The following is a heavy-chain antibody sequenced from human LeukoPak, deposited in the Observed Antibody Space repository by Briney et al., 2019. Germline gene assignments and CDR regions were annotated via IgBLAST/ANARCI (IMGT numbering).Heavy chain of an antibody. J-gene: IGHJ5*02. CDR2: IYYSGSA. D-gene: IGHD6-13*01. CDR1: GGSISSYY. Sequence: SETLSLTCTVSGGSISSYYWSWIRQPPGKGLEWIGYIYYSGSANYNPSLKSRVTMSVDTSKNQFSLKLSSVTAADTAVYYCAREASRYSSSHAQYNWFDPWGQGTLVTVSS. CDR3: AREASRYSSSHAQYNWFDP. V-gene: IGHV4-59*12.